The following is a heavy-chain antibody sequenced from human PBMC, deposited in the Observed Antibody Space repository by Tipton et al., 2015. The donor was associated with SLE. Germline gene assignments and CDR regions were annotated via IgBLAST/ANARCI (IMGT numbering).Heavy chain of an antibody. J-gene: IGHJ5*02. D-gene: IGHD3-3*01. CDR1: GGSISSSNYY. CDR2: IYYSGST. Sequence: LRLSCTVSGGSISSSNYYWGWIRQPPGKGLEWIGSIYYSGSTYYNPSLKSRVTISVDTSKNQFSLKLSSVTAADTAVYYCATRPSGFLEGWFDPWGQGTLVTVSS. CDR3: ATRPSGFLEGWFDP. V-gene: IGHV4-39*01.